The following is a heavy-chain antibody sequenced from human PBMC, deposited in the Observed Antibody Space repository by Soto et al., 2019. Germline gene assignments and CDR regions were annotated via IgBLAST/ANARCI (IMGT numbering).Heavy chain of an antibody. Sequence: QITLKESGPTLVKPTQTLTLTCTFSGFSLTTDRVGVGWIRQPPGEALEWLAVIYWDDSKTYRTSLASRLTITKDTSKNQVALTMTNMDSLDTATYYCAHAYGGRSLYWGQGTLVTVSS. J-gene: IGHJ4*02. CDR1: GFSLTTDRVG. D-gene: IGHD1-26*01. V-gene: IGHV2-5*02. CDR2: IYWDDSK. CDR3: AHAYGGRSLY.